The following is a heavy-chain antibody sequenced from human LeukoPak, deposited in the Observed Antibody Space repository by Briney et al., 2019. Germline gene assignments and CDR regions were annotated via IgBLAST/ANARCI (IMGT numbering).Heavy chain of an antibody. Sequence: GGSLRLSCAASGFTVSSNYMSLVRQAPGKGLEWVSVIYSGGSTYYADSVKGRFTISRDNSKNTLYLQMNSQRAEDTAVYYCARSYSSGWYDSWGQGTLVTVSS. J-gene: IGHJ4*02. V-gene: IGHV3-53*01. CDR1: GFTVSSNY. D-gene: IGHD6-13*01. CDR3: ARSYSSGWYDS. CDR2: IYSGGST.